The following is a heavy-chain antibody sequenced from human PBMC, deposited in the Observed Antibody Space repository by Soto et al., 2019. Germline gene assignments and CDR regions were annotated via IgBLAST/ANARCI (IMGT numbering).Heavy chain of an antibody. CDR2: ISYDGSNK. V-gene: IGHV3-30*18. Sequence: GGSLRLSCAASGFTFSSYGMHWVRQAPGKRLEWVAAISYDGSNKYSADSVKGRLTISRDNSKNTLYLQMNSLRAEDTAVYYCAKDSGGIYYYYGMDVWGQGTTVTVSS. CDR1: GFTFSSYG. J-gene: IGHJ6*02. D-gene: IGHD2-15*01. CDR3: AKDSGGIYYYYGMDV.